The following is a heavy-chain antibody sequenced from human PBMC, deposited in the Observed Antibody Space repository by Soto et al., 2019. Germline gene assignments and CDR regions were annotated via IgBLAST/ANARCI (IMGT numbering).Heavy chain of an antibody. Sequence: GGSLRLSCAASGFTFSSYAMSWVRQAPGKGLEWVSVISGSGGSTYYADSVKGRFTISRDNSKNTLYLQMNSLRAEDTAVYYCAKDFLNSYYYDSSGYYNDYWGQETLVTVSS. CDR2: ISGSGGST. J-gene: IGHJ4*02. D-gene: IGHD3-22*01. CDR1: GFTFSSYA. CDR3: AKDFLNSYYYDSSGYYNDY. V-gene: IGHV3-23*01.